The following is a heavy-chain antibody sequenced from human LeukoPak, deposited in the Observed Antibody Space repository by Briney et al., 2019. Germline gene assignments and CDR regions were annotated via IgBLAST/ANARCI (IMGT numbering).Heavy chain of an antibody. D-gene: IGHD1-14*01. Sequence: GGSLRLSCAASGFTFSNYGMHWVRQAPGKGLEWVAFIRTDGNDKYYADSVKGRFTISRDNSKNTMYLQMNSLRAEDTAVYYCARDLGGTTEVNWFDPWGQGTLVTVSS. CDR2: IRTDGNDK. CDR1: GFTFSNYG. J-gene: IGHJ5*02. V-gene: IGHV3-30*02. CDR3: ARDLGGTTEVNWFDP.